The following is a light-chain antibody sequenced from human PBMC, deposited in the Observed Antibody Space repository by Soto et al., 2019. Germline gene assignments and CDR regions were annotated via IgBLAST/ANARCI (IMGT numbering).Light chain of an antibody. CDR3: QQYYNLPLT. V-gene: IGKV1-33*01. Sequence: LLHPSQSSLSASVRDRSTVTYLYSATNGNCLDWYHQKPGKAPKLLIYDAYHLQSGVPARISGSGSGTDFTFTISSLQAEDVATYYCQQYYNLPLTFGGGTKVDIK. CDR1: ATNGNC. CDR2: DAY. J-gene: IGKJ4*02.